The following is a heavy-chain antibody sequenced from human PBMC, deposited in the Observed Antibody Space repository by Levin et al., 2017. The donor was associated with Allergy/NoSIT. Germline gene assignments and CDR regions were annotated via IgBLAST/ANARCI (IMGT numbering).Heavy chain of an antibody. CDR3: ARASSGDYADY. V-gene: IGHV1-46*01. J-gene: IGHJ4*02. Sequence: ASVKVSCKASGYTFSNYYMHWVRQAPGQGLEWMGIINPSGGSTSYAQKFQGRATMTRDTSTSTVYMELSSLSSEDTAVYYCARASSGDYADYWGQGTLVTVSS. D-gene: IGHD3-10*01. CDR1: GYTFSNYY. CDR2: INPSGGST.